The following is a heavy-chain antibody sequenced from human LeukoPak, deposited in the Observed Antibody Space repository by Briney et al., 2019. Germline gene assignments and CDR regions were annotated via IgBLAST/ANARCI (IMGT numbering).Heavy chain of an antibody. CDR2: IYPGDSYT. V-gene: IGHV5-51*01. Sequence: GEALKISCNGSGYSFTNSWIGWGRQMPGKGLEGMGIIYPGDSYTKYSPSFQGQVTISADKSTSTAYLQWSTLKASDTAMYYCATPQVYCTSISCYIVNWGQGALVTVSS. CDR1: GYSFTNSW. CDR3: ATPQVYCTSISCYIVN. D-gene: IGHD2-2*02. J-gene: IGHJ4*02.